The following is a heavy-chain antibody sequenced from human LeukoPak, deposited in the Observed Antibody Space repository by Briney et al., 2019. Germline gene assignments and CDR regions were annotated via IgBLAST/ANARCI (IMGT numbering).Heavy chain of an antibody. CDR1: GCTFSDYY. CDR2: ISSSSSYT. J-gene: IGHJ4*02. Sequence: PGGSLTLSCAASGCTFSDYYMSWIRQGPGKEQEWVSYISSSSSYTNYADSVKGRFTTSRDNAKNSLYLQMNSLRAEDTAVYYCARVPRITMVRGVIMAYYFDYWGQGTLVTVSS. D-gene: IGHD3-10*01. V-gene: IGHV3-11*05. CDR3: ARVPRITMVRGVIMAYYFDY.